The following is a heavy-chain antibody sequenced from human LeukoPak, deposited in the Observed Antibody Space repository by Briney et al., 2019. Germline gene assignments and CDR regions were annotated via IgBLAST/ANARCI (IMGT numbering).Heavy chain of an antibody. CDR2: IYHSGST. CDR3: ARDQGPVSSHFDY. J-gene: IGHJ4*02. V-gene: IGHV4-4*02. CDR1: GGSISSSNW. D-gene: IGHD3-16*02. Sequence: SGTLSLTCAVSGGSISSSNWWSWVRQPPGKGLEWIGEIYHSGSTNYNPSLKSRVTISVDKSKNQFSLKLSSVTAADTAVYYCARDQGPVSSHFDYWGQGTLVTVSS.